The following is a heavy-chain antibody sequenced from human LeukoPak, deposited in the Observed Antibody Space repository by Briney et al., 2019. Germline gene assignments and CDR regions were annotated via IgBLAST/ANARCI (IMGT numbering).Heavy chain of an antibody. Sequence: GSLRLSCAASGFTFSSYAMSWVRQAPGKGLEWVSAISGSGGSTYYADSVKGRFTISRDNSKNTLYLQMNSLRAEDTAVYYCAKGRGRSIVVVPADPLDYWGQGTLVTVSS. D-gene: IGHD2-2*01. CDR1: GFTFSSYA. V-gene: IGHV3-23*01. J-gene: IGHJ4*02. CDR3: AKGRGRSIVVVPADPLDY. CDR2: ISGSGGST.